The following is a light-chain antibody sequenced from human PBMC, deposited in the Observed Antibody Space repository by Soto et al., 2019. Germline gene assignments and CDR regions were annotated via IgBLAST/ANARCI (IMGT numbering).Light chain of an antibody. CDR1: YSNFGSNI. V-gene: IGLV1-44*01. J-gene: IGLJ2*01. CDR3: ASWDDSLNDVL. Sequence: QLVLTQPPSASGTPGQRVTISCSGSYSNFGSNIVNWYQHFPGTAPKLLIYNNNKRPSGVPDRFSASKSGTSVSLAISGLQSEDEAIYYCASWDDSLNDVLFGGGTKVIVL. CDR2: NNN.